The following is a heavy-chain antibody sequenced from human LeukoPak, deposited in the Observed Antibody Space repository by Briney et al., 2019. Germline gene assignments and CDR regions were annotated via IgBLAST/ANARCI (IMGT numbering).Heavy chain of an antibody. CDR1: GGTFSSYA. D-gene: IGHD3-10*01. V-gene: IGHV1-69*01. Sequence: SVKVSFKASGGTFSSYAISWVRQAPGQGLEWMGGIIPIFGTANYAQKFQGRVTITADESTSTAYMELSSLRSEDTAVYSCARDHEGGGQGLLWFGELFGWGQGTLVTVSS. J-gene: IGHJ4*02. CDR2: IIPIFGTA. CDR3: ARDHEGGGQGLLWFGELFG.